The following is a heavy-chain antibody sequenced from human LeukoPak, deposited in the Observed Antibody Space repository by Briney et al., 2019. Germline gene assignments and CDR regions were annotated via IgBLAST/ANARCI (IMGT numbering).Heavy chain of an antibody. J-gene: IGHJ4*02. CDR2: FYTSGST. V-gene: IGHV4-4*09. CDR1: GGSISSYY. CDR3: AGTYYYDSSGYGPHILAY. Sequence: KASETLSLTCTVSGGSISSYYWSWIQQPPGKGLEWIGYFYTSGSTNYNPSLKSRVTISVDTSKNQFSLKLSSVTAADTAVYYCAGTYYYDSSGYGPHILAYWGQGTLVTVSS. D-gene: IGHD3-22*01.